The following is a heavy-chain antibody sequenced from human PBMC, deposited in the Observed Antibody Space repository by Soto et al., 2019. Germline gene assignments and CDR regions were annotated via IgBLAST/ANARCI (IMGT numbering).Heavy chain of an antibody. D-gene: IGHD1-1*01. CDR2: ITGTSAFT. Sequence: PGGSLRLSCSASGFVFSDFQFNWVRQAPGGGLEWLSSITGTSAFTEYAESIEGRFTISRDNARNSLYLQMNSLRADDTALYYCVAWGTSTSNPWGQGTLVTVSS. V-gene: IGHV3-21*01. CDR3: VAWGTSTSNP. J-gene: IGHJ5*02. CDR1: GFVFSDFQ.